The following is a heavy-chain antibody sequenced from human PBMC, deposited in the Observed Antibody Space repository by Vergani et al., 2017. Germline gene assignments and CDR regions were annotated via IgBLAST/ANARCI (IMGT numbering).Heavy chain of an antibody. CDR1: GYSFTSYW. D-gene: IGHD3-3*01. CDR3: ARGRAYYDFWSGYYSGATASGGMDV. Sequence: EVQLVQSGAEVKKPGESLKISCKGSGYSFTSYWIGWVRQMPGKGLEWMGNIYPGDSDTRYSPSFQGQVTISADKSISTAYLQWSSLKASDTAMYYCARGRAYYDFWSGYYSGATASGGMDVWGQGP. J-gene: IGHJ6*02. CDR2: IYPGDSDT. V-gene: IGHV5-51*01.